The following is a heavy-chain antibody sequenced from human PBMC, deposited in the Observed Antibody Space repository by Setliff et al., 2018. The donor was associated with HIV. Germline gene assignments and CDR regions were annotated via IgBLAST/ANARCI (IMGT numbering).Heavy chain of an antibody. J-gene: IGHJ4*02. Sequence: ASVKVSCKASGYTFSTYYLHWVRQAPGQGLEWLGIISPSGGSTSYAQKFQGRVTMTRDTSTSTFYMDLSSLRSDDTAVYYRASERRIVVGYYFDSWGQGTLVTVSS. CDR1: GYTFSTYY. D-gene: IGHD3-22*01. CDR3: ASERRIVVGYYFDS. CDR2: ISPSGGST. V-gene: IGHV1-46*01.